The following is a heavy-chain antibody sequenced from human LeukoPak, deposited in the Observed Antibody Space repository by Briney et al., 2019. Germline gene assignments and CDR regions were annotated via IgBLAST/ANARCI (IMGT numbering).Heavy chain of an antibody. CDR1: GFTVSTNY. D-gene: IGHD3-10*01. J-gene: IGHJ5*02. Sequence: QAGVSLRLSGAASGFTVSTNYMSWVRQGPGNGLEGVSVIYSGCSTYYADSVRGRFTISRDNSKNTLYIQMNSLRAEDMAVYYCARDLKGVRGASPWGQGTLVTVSS. V-gene: IGHV3-66*01. CDR3: ARDLKGVRGASP. CDR2: IYSGCST.